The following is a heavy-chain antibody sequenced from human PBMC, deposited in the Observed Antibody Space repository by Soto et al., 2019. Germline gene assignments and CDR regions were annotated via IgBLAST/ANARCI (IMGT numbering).Heavy chain of an antibody. V-gene: IGHV3-48*02. J-gene: IGHJ4*02. CDR2: ISGRSGTI. D-gene: IGHD6-19*01. Sequence: EVQLVESGGGLVQPGGSLRLSCVASGFTFNIYSMNWVRQAPGKGLEWVSYISGRSGTIYYADSVKGRFTISRDNDKNSLFLHMNSLRDEDTAVYYCARAEGIAVTGDYWGQGTLVTVSS. CDR3: ARAEGIAVTGDY. CDR1: GFTFNIYS.